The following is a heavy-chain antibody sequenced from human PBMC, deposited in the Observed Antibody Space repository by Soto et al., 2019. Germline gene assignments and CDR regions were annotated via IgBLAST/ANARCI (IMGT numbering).Heavy chain of an antibody. CDR2: IIPIFGTA. CDR1: GGTFSSYA. Sequence: QVQLVQSGAEVKKPGSSVKVSCKASGGTFSSYAISWVRQAPGQGREWMGGIIPIFGTANYAQKFQGRVTITADESTSTAYMELSSLRSEDTAVYYCARGESRITMIVVGIYAFDLWGQGTMVTVSS. V-gene: IGHV1-69*01. CDR3: ARGESRITMIVVGIYAFDL. D-gene: IGHD3-22*01. J-gene: IGHJ3*01.